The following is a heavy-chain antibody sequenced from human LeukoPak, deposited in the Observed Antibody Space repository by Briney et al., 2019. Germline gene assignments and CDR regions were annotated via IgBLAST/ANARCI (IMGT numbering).Heavy chain of an antibody. Sequence: GGSLRLSCAASGFTVSSNYMSWVRQAPGKGLEWVSVIYSGGSTYYADSVKGRFTISRDNSKNTLYLQMNSLRAEDTAVYYCAGAWGAVAGTFEDYWGQGTLVTVSS. J-gene: IGHJ4*02. CDR2: IYSGGST. D-gene: IGHD6-19*01. V-gene: IGHV3-66*01. CDR3: AGAWGAVAGTFEDY. CDR1: GFTVSSNY.